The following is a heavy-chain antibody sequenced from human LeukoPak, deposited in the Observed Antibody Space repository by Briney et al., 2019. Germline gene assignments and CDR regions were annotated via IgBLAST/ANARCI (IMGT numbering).Heavy chain of an antibody. J-gene: IGHJ2*01. CDR1: GGSISNRSYY. CDR2: ISDSGNT. D-gene: IGHD3-3*01. V-gene: IGHV4-39*01. Sequence: SETLSLTCTVSGGSISNRSYYWGWIRQPPGKGLEWIGKISDSGNTYYSPSLRSRVTISVDTSKNQFSLKLSSVTAADTAVYYCAGLPYDFWSGYYHWYFDLWGRGTLVTVSS. CDR3: AGLPYDFWSGYYHWYFDL.